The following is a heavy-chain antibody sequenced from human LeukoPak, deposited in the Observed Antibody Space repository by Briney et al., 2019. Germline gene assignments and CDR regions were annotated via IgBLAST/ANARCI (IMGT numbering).Heavy chain of an antibody. V-gene: IGHV3-74*01. Sequence: PGGSLRLSCAASGFTFSSYWMHWVRQAPGKGLVWVSRISSDGSSTNYADSVKGRFTISRDNAKNTLYLQMNSLRAEDTAVYYCARDEINYYGSGSYYGNWFDPWGQGTLVTVSS. CDR2: ISSDGSST. CDR3: ARDEINYYGSGSYYGNWFDP. J-gene: IGHJ5*02. CDR1: GFTFSSYW. D-gene: IGHD3-10*01.